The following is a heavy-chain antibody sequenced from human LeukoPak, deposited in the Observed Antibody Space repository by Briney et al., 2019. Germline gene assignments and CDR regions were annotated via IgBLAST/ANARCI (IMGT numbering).Heavy chain of an antibody. D-gene: IGHD3-9*01. J-gene: IGHJ4*02. CDR3: AREDTYYEILTGYLHHFDY. CDR1: GFSFSSYT. Sequence: PGGSLRLSCAASGFSFSSYTMSWVRQAPGKGLEWVANIKQDGSEKYYVDSVKGRFTISRDNAKNSLYLQMNSLRAEDTAVYYCAREDTYYEILTGYLHHFDYWGQGTLVTVSS. V-gene: IGHV3-7*01. CDR2: IKQDGSEK.